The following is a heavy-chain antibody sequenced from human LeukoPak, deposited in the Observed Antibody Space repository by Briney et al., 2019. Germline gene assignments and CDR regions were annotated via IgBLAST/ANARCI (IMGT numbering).Heavy chain of an antibody. J-gene: IGHJ4*03. CDR3: ATRSSTLAAARCFDD. CDR2: IDHRGSS. V-gene: IGHV4-34*01. Sequence: SSETLSLTCAVHGESFSAYFWSWIRHVPGKGLEWIGEIDHRGSSNYNPPLKSRATISVDTSKNHFSLSLTSVSAADTAVYYCATRSSTLAAARCFDDWGQGTVVTVS. D-gene: IGHD6-6*01. CDR1: GESFSAYF.